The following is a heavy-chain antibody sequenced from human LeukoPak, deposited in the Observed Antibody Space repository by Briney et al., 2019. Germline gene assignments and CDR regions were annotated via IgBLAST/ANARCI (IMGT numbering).Heavy chain of an antibody. J-gene: IGHJ4*02. V-gene: IGHV3-30*04. CDR3: ARGDYYESRGYVAAY. CDR2: ISYDGSNK. CDR1: GFNFRSYA. Sequence: PGGSLRLSCAASGFNFRSYAMHWVRQAPGKGLEWVAVISYDGSNKYYADSVKGRFTISRDNSKNTLYLEMNSLRAEDTAVYYCARGDYYESRGYVAAYWGQGTLVTVSS. D-gene: IGHD3-22*01.